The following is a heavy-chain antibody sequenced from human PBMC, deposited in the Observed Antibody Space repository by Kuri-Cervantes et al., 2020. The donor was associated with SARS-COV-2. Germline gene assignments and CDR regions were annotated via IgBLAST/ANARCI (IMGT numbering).Heavy chain of an antibody. CDR3: AKGTRSSGYYCVLDF. V-gene: IGHV3-23*01. CDR2: ISGSGGST. J-gene: IGHJ4*02. CDR1: GRTFSSYA. D-gene: IGHD3-22*01. Sequence: GETLKSSCAASGRTFSSYAMSWVRQAPGKGLEWVSTISGSGGSTYYADSVKGRVTISRDNSKNTLYLQMNSLRADDTAVYYCAKGTRSSGYYCVLDFWGQGTLVTVSS.